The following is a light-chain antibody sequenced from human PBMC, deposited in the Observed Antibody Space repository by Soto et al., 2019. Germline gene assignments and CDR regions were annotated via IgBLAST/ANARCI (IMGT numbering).Light chain of an antibody. V-gene: IGKV3-11*01. CDR2: DAS. CDR3: KKRTKWPPL. CDR1: QSVDNY. J-gene: IGKJ3*01. Sequence: FFLTRWPCTLSLSPGERSTLSCRASQSVDNYLAWYQQKPGQAPRLLIHDASSRATGIPARFSGSGSGTDLTLTISSIEPEDFEVYYCKKRTKWPPLFGPGTKVDIK.